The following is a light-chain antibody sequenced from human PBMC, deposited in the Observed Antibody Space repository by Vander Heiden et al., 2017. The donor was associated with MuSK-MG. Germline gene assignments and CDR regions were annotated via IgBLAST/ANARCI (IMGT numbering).Light chain of an antibody. CDR3: GAWDSSLSNVL. V-gene: IGLV1-51*01. CDR2: DNN. Sequence: QSVLTPPPSVSATPGPKVTISCSGSSSNIENNYVSWYQHLPGTAPKLLIFDNNKRPSGIPDRFSGSRSGTSATLGITGLQTGDEAHYYCGAWDSSLSNVLFGGGTRLTVL. CDR1: SSNIENNY. J-gene: IGLJ3*02.